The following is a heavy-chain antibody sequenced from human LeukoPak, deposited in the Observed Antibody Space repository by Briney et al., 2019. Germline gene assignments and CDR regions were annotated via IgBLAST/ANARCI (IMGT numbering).Heavy chain of an antibody. V-gene: IGHV3-23*01. J-gene: IGHJ4*02. CDR2: ST. D-gene: IGHD5-18*01. Sequence: GGSLRLSCAASGFTFSSLGMNWVRQAPGKGLEWVSASTYYADSVKGRFTISRDNSKNTLYLQMNSLRAEDTAVYYCAKSLRGHSCDWGQGTLVTVSS. CDR3: AKSLRGHSCD. CDR1: GFTFSSLG.